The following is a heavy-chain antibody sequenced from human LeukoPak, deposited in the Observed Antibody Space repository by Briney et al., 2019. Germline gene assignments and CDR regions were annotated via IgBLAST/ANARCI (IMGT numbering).Heavy chain of an antibody. CDR2: IYYSGTT. V-gene: IGHV4-31*03. D-gene: IGHD6-13*01. Sequence: PSQTLSLTCTVSGASISSGGYYWSWIRQHPGKGLEWIGYIYYSGTTYYNPSLKSRVTISVDTSENQFSLKLTSVTAADTAVYYCARSGIAAVHWGQGTLVTVSS. J-gene: IGHJ4*02. CDR1: GASISSGGYY. CDR3: ARSGIAAVH.